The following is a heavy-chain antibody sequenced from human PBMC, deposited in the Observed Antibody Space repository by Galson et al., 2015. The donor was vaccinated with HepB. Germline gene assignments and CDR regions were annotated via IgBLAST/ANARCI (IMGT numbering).Heavy chain of an antibody. CDR2: IKQDGSEK. CDR3: AREGLIVVVTAYDAFDI. Sequence: SLRLSCAASGFTFSSYWMSWVRQAPGKGLEWVANIKQDGSEKYYVDSVKGRFTISRDNAKNSLYLQMNSLRAEDTAVYYCAREGLIVVVTAYDAFDIWGQGTMVTVSS. D-gene: IGHD2-21*02. J-gene: IGHJ3*02. CDR1: GFTFSSYW. V-gene: IGHV3-7*03.